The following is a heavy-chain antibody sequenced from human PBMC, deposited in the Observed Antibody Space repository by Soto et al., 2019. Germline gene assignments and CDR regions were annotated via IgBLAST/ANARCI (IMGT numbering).Heavy chain of an antibody. J-gene: IGHJ4*02. CDR2: VVPMYDSV. D-gene: IGHD1-26*01. CDR1: GGTFNSYT. CDR3: ASWRSYSGSYCFDY. V-gene: IGHV1-69*06. Sequence: QVQLVQSGAEVKKPGASVKVSCEASGGTFNSYTINWVRQAPGRGLEWVRQVVPMYDSVNYAENFQGRVTITADKSTKTAYMELTSLRSEDTALYFCASWRSYSGSYCFDYWGQGTLVTVSS.